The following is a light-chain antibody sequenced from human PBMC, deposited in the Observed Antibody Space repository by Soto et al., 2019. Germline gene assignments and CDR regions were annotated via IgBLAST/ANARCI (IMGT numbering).Light chain of an antibody. V-gene: IGKV4-1*01. CDR1: QSVLYSSNNKNY. CDR3: LQYYSTPWA. Sequence: DIVMTQSPDSLAVSLGERATINCKSSQSVLYSSNNKNYLAWYQQKPGQPPKLLIYWAATRESGVPDRFSGSGSGTDFALTRSGLHVEDVEGYYCLQYYSTPWAFGEGKKVEIK. J-gene: IGKJ1*01. CDR2: WAA.